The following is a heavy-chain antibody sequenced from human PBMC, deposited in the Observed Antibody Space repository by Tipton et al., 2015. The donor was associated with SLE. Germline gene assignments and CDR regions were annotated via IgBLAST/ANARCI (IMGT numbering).Heavy chain of an antibody. J-gene: IGHJ4*02. CDR3: ATAYYYDSSGYYPYFDY. D-gene: IGHD3-22*01. V-gene: IGHV4-38-2*01. CDR2: IYHSGST. CDR1: GYSISSGYY. Sequence: TLSLTCAVSGYSISSGYYWGWIRQPPGKGLEWIGSIYHSGSTYYTPSLQSRVTISVDTSKNQFSLKLSSVTAADTAVYYCATAYYYDSSGYYPYFDYWGQVTLVTVSS.